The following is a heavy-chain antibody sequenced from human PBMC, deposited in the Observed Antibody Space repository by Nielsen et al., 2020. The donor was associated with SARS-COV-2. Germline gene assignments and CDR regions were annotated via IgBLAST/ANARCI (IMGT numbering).Heavy chain of an antibody. Sequence: GGSLRLSCAASGFTFSSYSMNWVRQAPGKGLEWVSYISTGSKTIHYADSVKGRFTISRDKAKNSLYLQMNGLTVEDTAVYYCARRLSSGTYTPDYWGQGTLVTVSS. CDR3: ARRLSSGTYTPDY. CDR2: ISTGSKTI. J-gene: IGHJ4*02. D-gene: IGHD1-26*01. CDR1: GFTFSSYS. V-gene: IGHV3-48*01.